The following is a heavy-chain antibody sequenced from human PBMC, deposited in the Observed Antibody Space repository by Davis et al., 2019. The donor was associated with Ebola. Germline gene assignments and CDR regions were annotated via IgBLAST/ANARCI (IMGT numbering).Heavy chain of an antibody. V-gene: IGHV4-4*02. CDR3: ARALPRAAAQVGWFDP. J-gene: IGHJ5*02. D-gene: IGHD6-13*01. CDR1: GGSISSSNW. CDR2: IYHSGST. Sequence: MPSETLSLTCTVSGGSISSSNWWSWVRQPPGKGLEWIGEIYHSGSTNYNPSLKSRVTISVDKSKNQFSLKLSSVTAADTAVYYCARALPRAAAQVGWFDPWGQGTLVTVSS.